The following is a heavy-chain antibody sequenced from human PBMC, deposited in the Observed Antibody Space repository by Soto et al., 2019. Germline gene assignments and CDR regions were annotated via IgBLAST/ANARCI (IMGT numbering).Heavy chain of an antibody. CDR1: GRSFSGYS. Sequence: SDSLSPTYRACGRSFSGYSWSWIRQPPGKGLEWIGEINHSGSTNYNPSLKSRVTISVDTSKNQFSLKLSSVTAADTAVYFCARGFSHWGQGTLVTVSS. CDR2: INHSGST. V-gene: IGHV4-34*01. CDR3: ARGFSH. J-gene: IGHJ4*02.